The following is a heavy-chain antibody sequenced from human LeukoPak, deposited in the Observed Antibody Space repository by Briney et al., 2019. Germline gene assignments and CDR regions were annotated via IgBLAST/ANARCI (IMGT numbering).Heavy chain of an antibody. J-gene: IGHJ4*02. V-gene: IGHV3-23*01. CDR3: AKSLGNQGVIDY. CDR2: VSASGGST. D-gene: IGHD3-10*01. CDR1: GFIFRNHA. Sequence: GGSLRLSCAASGFIFRNHAMNWVRQAPGQGLEWVSGVSASGGSTFNTDSVKGRFSISRDNSKGTLYLEMNSLGPEDTALYYCAKSLGNQGVIDYWGQGTLVTVSS.